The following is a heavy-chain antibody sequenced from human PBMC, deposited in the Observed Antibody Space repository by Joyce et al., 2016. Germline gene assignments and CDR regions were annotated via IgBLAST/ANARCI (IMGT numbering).Heavy chain of an antibody. Sequence: QMQLVQSGAEVKKPGSLVKVSCKALGGTRSGYAGSWVRQAPGQGLEWMGGITPIFATAKYAQKFQARVTITADKSTNTAYMELSSLRYENTAIYYCARLRQTGNINDYWGQGTLVTVSS. CDR3: ARLRQTGNINDY. CDR2: ITPIFATA. CDR1: GGTRSGYA. V-gene: IGHV1-69*06. J-gene: IGHJ4*02. D-gene: IGHD1-14*01.